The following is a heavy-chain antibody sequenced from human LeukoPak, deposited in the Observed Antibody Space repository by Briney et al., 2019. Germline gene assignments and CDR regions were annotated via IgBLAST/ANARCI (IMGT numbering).Heavy chain of an antibody. CDR2: ISWRSSGI. CDR3: ARVYSSSWYFGYLYIDV. Sequence: GGSLRLSCAASGFTFSSYNMKWVRQAPGKGLEWVSSISWRSSGIEYADSVKGRFTISRDNAKKSLYLQMNNLRAEDTAVYYCARVYSSSWYFGYLYIDVWGNGTTVTVSS. J-gene: IGHJ6*03. D-gene: IGHD6-13*01. CDR1: GFTFSSYN. V-gene: IGHV3-21*01.